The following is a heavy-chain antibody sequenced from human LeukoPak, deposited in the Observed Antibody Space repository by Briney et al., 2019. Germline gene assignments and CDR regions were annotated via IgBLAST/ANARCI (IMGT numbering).Heavy chain of an antibody. J-gene: IGHJ4*02. Sequence: SETLSLTCTVSGGSSSSYYWSWIRQPAGKGLEWIGRIYTSGSTNYNPSLKSRVTMSVDTSKNQFSLKLSSVTAADTAVYYCARVTGYMIEDYFDYWGQGTLVTVSS. CDR2: IYTSGST. CDR3: ARVTGYMIEDYFDY. D-gene: IGHD3-22*01. V-gene: IGHV4-4*07. CDR1: GGSSSSYY.